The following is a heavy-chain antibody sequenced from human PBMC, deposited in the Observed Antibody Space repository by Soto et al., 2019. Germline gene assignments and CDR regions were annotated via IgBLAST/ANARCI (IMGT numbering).Heavy chain of an antibody. V-gene: IGHV3-30*18. D-gene: IGHD3-22*01. CDR3: AKEGFYDRTGYYPFDS. CDR1: GFNLSTYG. Sequence: PGGSLRLSCTASGFNLSTYGVHWVRQPPGKGLEWVAVVSFDGRNKYYAGSVEGRFTISRDNSKKTLYLHVNSLRAEDTAVYYCAKEGFYDRTGYYPFDSWGQGTLVTVSS. J-gene: IGHJ4*02. CDR2: VSFDGRNK.